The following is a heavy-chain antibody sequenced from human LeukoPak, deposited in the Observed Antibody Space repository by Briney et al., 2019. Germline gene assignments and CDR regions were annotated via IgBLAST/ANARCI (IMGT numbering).Heavy chain of an antibody. CDR2: IYHSGST. Sequence: SETLSLTCTVSGYSISSGYYWGWIRQPPGKGLEWIGSIYHSGSTYYNPSLKSRVTISVDTSKNQFSLRLSSVTAADTAVYYCAESKEVLWFGEPYYFDYWGQGTLVTVSS. V-gene: IGHV4-38-2*02. CDR3: AESKEVLWFGEPYYFDY. CDR1: GYSISSGYY. J-gene: IGHJ4*02. D-gene: IGHD3-10*01.